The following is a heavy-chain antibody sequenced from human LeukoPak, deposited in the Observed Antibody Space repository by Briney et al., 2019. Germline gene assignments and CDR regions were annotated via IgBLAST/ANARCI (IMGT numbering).Heavy chain of an antibody. V-gene: IGHV3-21*04. D-gene: IGHD3-22*01. CDR3: AKVLAYYYDSSGQVGKYDAFDI. CDR2: ISSSSSYI. Sequence: PGGSLRLSCAASGFTFSSYSMNWVRQAPGKGLEWVSSISSSSSYIYYADSVKGRFTISRDNAKNSLYLQMNSLRAEDTAVYYCAKVLAYYYDSSGQVGKYDAFDIWGQGTMVTVSS. J-gene: IGHJ3*02. CDR1: GFTFSSYS.